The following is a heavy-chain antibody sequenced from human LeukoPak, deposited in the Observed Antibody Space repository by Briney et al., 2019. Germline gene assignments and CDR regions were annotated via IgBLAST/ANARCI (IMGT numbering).Heavy chain of an antibody. V-gene: IGHV4-34*01. Sequence: SETLSLTCAVYGGSFSGYYWSWIRQPPGKGLEWIGEINHSGSTNYNPSLKSRVTISVDTSKNQFFLKLSSVTAADTAVYYCARGVVHRPNFDYWGQGTLVTVSS. CDR3: ARGVVHRPNFDY. J-gene: IGHJ4*02. CDR2: INHSGST. D-gene: IGHD6-6*01. CDR1: GGSFSGYY.